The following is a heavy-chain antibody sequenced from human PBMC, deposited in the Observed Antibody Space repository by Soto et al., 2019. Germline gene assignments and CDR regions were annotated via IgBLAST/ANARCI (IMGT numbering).Heavy chain of an antibody. CDR1: GGTFSSYA. CDR3: ARAHYGPYDAFDI. Sequence: SVKVSCKASGGTFSSYAISWVRQAPGQGLEWMGGIIPIFGTANYAQKFQGRVTITADESTSTAYMELSSLRSEDTAVYYCARAHYGPYDAFDIWGQGTMVTVSS. J-gene: IGHJ3*02. V-gene: IGHV1-69*13. CDR2: IIPIFGTA. D-gene: IGHD3-10*01.